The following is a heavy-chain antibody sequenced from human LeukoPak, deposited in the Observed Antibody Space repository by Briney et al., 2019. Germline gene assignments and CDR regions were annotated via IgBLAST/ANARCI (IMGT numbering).Heavy chain of an antibody. CDR1: GFTFNSYA. D-gene: IGHD6-19*01. CDR3: AKRAPPGTAVGVPYYFDH. V-gene: IGHV3-23*01. CDR2: VGGSGSDT. J-gene: IGHJ4*02. Sequence: GGSLRLSCAASGFTFNSYAMSWFRQAPGTGLEWVSTVGGSGSDTFYADSVKGRFIISRDNSNNAVYLQMNSLRAEDTALYYCAKRAPPGTAVGVPYYFDHWGQGTLVTVSS.